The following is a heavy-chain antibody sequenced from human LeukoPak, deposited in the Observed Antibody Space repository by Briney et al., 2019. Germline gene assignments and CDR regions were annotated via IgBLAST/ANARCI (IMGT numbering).Heavy chain of an antibody. J-gene: IGHJ4*02. Sequence: SETLSLTCTVSGGSISSSSYYWGWIRQPPGKGLEWIGSIYYSGSTYYNPSLKSRVTISVDTSKNQFSLKLSSVTAADTAVYYCARPRNDYYDSSGYTGGYFDYWGQGTLVTVSS. D-gene: IGHD3-22*01. V-gene: IGHV4-39*01. CDR1: GGSISSSSYY. CDR3: ARPRNDYYDSSGYTGGYFDY. CDR2: IYYSGST.